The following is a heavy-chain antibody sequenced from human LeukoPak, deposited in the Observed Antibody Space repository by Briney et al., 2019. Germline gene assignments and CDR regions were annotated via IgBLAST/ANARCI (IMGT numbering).Heavy chain of an antibody. CDR3: ARTLLEGDYVPFDY. J-gene: IGHJ4*02. CDR2: IYHSGST. CDR1: GGTISSSNW. Sequence: TSGTLSLTCAVSGGTISSSNWWSWVRQPPGKGLEWIGEIYHSGSTNYNPSLKSRVTISVDKSKNQFSLKLSSVTAADTAVYYCARTLLEGDYVPFDYWGQGTLVTVSS. V-gene: IGHV4-4*02. D-gene: IGHD4-17*01.